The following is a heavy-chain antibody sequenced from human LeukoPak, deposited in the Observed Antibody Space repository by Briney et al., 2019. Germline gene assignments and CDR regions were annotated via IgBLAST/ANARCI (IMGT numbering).Heavy chain of an antibody. CDR3: ARIKRFLEWSDAFDI. Sequence: SGGSLRLSCAASGFTFSSYAMHWVRQAPGKGLEWVAVISYDGSNKYYADSVKGRFTISRDNSKNTLCLQMNSLRAEDTAVYYCARIKRFLEWSDAFDIWGQGTMVTVSS. V-gene: IGHV3-30-3*01. D-gene: IGHD3-3*01. J-gene: IGHJ3*02. CDR1: GFTFSSYA. CDR2: ISYDGSNK.